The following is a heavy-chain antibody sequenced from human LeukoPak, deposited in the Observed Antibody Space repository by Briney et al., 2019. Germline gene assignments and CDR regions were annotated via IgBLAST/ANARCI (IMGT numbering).Heavy chain of an antibody. CDR3: AKDHYDSSGYYYAGY. CDR2: ISYDGSNK. D-gene: IGHD3-22*01. Sequence: GGSLRLSCAASGFTFSSYGMHWVRQAPGKGLEWVAVISYDGSNKYYADSVKGRFTISRDNSKNTLYLQMNSLRAEDTAVYYCAKDHYDSSGYYYAGYWGQGTLVTVSS. J-gene: IGHJ4*02. CDR1: GFTFSSYG. V-gene: IGHV3-30*18.